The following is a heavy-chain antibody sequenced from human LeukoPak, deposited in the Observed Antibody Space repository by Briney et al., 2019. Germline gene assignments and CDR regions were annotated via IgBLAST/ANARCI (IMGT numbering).Heavy chain of an antibody. D-gene: IGHD1-1*01. CDR3: AKGREGPHYKKYFQH. CDR2: ITGSSTST. CDR1: GFTFYTYA. J-gene: IGHJ1*01. Sequence: PGGSLRLSCAASGFTFYTYAMSWVRQAPGKGLEWVSTITGSSTSTYYADPVKGRFTFSRDNSKNTLYLQMNSLRAEDTAVYYCAKGREGPHYKKYFQHWGQGTLVTVSS. V-gene: IGHV3-23*01.